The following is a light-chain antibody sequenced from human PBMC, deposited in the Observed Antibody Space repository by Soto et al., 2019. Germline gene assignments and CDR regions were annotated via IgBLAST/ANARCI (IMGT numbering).Light chain of an antibody. Sequence: DIVMTQSPDSLAVSLGERATINCKSSQSVLYNSNNKNYLAWYQQKPGQPPKLLIYWASTRESGVPDRFSGSGSWTDFTLTISSLQAEDVAVYFCHQYYSTLWTFGQGTKVEIK. CDR2: WAS. V-gene: IGKV4-1*01. CDR3: HQYYSTLWT. CDR1: QSVLYNSNNKNY. J-gene: IGKJ1*01.